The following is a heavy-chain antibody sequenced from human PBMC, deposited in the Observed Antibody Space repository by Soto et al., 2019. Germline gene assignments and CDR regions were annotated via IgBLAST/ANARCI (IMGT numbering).Heavy chain of an antibody. CDR3: ARLNPGNNLYYFSVLAF. D-gene: IGHD3-22*01. V-gene: IGHV3-30*03. CDR2: ISYEGSNK. CDR1: GLKVGSYG. J-gene: IGHJ6*03. Sequence: SVRISCEGSGLKVGSYGRHWVRQDPSKGLQWVALISYEGSNKYYADSVRGLFTTARDNSKNTLYLQMNTLRPEDTGVYNCARLNPGNNLYYFSVLAFWVKG.